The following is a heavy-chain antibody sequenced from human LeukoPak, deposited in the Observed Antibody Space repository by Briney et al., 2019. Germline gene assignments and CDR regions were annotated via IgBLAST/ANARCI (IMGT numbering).Heavy chain of an antibody. CDR3: AKVLRGYCRGGSCYGYDFDY. CDR1: GFTFGDYA. Sequence: QTGGSLRLSCAASGFTFGDYAMHWVRQAPGKGLEWVSLISGDGGTTYYADSVKGRFTISRDSSKNSLYLQMNSLRTEDTALYYCAKVLRGYCRGGSCYGYDFDYWGQGTLVTVSS. CDR2: ISGDGGTT. J-gene: IGHJ4*02. V-gene: IGHV3-43*02. D-gene: IGHD2-15*01.